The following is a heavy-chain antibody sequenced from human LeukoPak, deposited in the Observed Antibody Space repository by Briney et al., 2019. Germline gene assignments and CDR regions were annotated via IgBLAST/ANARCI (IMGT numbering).Heavy chain of an antibody. J-gene: IGHJ4*02. D-gene: IGHD6-13*01. CDR3: ARESPSGFSSRSHPFDY. V-gene: IGHV1-2*02. Sequence: ASVTVSFTASGYTFTGYYMLWVRQAPGQGLEWMGWINPNSGGTNYAQKFQGRVTMTRETSISTAYMELSSLRSDDTAVYYCARESPSGFSSRSHPFDYWGQAPSPTVSS. CDR1: GYTFTGYY. CDR2: INPNSGGT.